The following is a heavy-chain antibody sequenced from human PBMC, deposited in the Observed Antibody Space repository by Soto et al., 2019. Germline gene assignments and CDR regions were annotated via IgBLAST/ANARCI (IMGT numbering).Heavy chain of an antibody. J-gene: IGHJ4*02. CDR1: GFTFGDYA. D-gene: IGHD3-10*01. CDR3: TRSSWFGEFPFDY. Sequence: GGSLRLSCTASGFTFGDYAMSWVRQAPGKGLEWVGFIRSKAYGGTTEYAASVKGRFTISRDDSKSIAYLQMNSLKTEDTAVYYCTRSSWFGEFPFDYWGQGTLVTVSS. CDR2: IRSKAYGGTT. V-gene: IGHV3-49*04.